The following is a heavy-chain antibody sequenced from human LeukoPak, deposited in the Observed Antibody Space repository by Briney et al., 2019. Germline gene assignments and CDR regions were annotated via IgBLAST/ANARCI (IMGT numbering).Heavy chain of an antibody. V-gene: IGHV1-46*01. Sequence: ASVKVSCKASGYTFTSYYMHWVRQAPGQGLEWMGIINPSGGSTSYAQKFQGRVTMTRDTSISTAYMELSRLRSDDTAVYYCARGHYSSGWFDYWGQGTLVTVSS. CDR3: ARGHYSSGWFDY. D-gene: IGHD6-19*01. CDR2: INPSGGST. CDR1: GYTFTSYY. J-gene: IGHJ4*02.